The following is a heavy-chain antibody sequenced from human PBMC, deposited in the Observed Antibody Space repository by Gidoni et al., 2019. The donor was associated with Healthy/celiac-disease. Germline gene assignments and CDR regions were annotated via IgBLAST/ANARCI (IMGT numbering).Heavy chain of an antibody. J-gene: IGHJ4*02. D-gene: IGHD2-2*01. CDR3: ARHRMGDIVVVPAAIDY. CDR2: IYYSGST. Sequence: QLQLQESGPGLVKPSETLSLTCTVSGGSISSSSYYWGWIRQPPGKGLEWIGSIYYSGSTYYNPSLKSRVTISVDTSKNQFSLKLSSVTAADTAVYYCARHRMGDIVVVPAAIDYWGQGTLVTVSS. CDR1: GGSISSSSYY. V-gene: IGHV4-39*01.